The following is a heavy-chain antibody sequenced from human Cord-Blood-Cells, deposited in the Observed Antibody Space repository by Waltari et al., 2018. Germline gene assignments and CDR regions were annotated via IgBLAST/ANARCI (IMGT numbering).Heavy chain of an antibody. J-gene: IGHJ4*02. CDR2: ISYDGSNK. Sequence: QVQLVESGGGVVQPGRSLRLSCAASGFTFSSYAMHWVRQAPGKGLEWVAVISYDGSNKYYADSVKGRFTISRDNSKNTLYLQMNSLRAEDTAVYYCAGDPRRHDWLLYYFDYWGQGTLVTVSS. CDR1: GFTFSSYA. D-gene: IGHD3-9*01. CDR3: AGDPRRHDWLLYYFDY. V-gene: IGHV3-30*04.